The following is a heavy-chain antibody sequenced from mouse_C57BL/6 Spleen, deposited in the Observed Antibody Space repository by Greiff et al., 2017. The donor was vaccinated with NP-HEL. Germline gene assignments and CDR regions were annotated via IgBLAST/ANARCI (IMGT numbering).Heavy chain of an antibody. Sequence: VQLQESGAELARPGASVKLSCKASGYTFTSYGISWVKQRTGQGLEWIGEIYPRSGNTYYNEKFKGKATLTADKSSSTAYMELRSLTSEDSAVYFCARQYYGTPYFDYWGQGTTLTVSS. CDR2: IYPRSGNT. CDR1: GYTFTSYG. D-gene: IGHD1-1*01. V-gene: IGHV1-81*01. J-gene: IGHJ2*01. CDR3: ARQYYGTPYFDY.